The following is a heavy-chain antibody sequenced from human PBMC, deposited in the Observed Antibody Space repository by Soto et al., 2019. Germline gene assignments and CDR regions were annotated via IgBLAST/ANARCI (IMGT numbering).Heavy chain of an antibody. J-gene: IGHJ4*02. CDR3: AKDLGLGVIAGDPPDS. Sequence: DVQLLDSGGGLVQPGGSLRLSCAASGFTFNNYAMSWVRQAPGKGLEWVSTISVSGANTYYADSVKGRFTISRDDSKNTLYRPMNSLGSEDTAVYYCAKDLGLGVIAGDPPDSWGQGPLVPVP. D-gene: IGHD2-21*01. CDR1: GFTFNNYA. V-gene: IGHV3-23*01. CDR2: ISVSGANT.